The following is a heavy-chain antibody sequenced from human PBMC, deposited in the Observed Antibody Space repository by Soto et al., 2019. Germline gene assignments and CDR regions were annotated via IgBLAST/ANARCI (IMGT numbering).Heavy chain of an antibody. CDR2: IYYSGST. CDR3: ARGIAAADYYFDY. D-gene: IGHD6-13*01. Sequence: SETLSLTCTVSGGSISSYYWSWIRQPPGKGLEWIGYIYYSGSTNYNPSLKSRVTISVDTSKNQSSLKLSSVTAADTAVYYCARGIAAADYYFDYWGQGTLVTVSS. V-gene: IGHV4-59*01. J-gene: IGHJ4*02. CDR1: GGSISSYY.